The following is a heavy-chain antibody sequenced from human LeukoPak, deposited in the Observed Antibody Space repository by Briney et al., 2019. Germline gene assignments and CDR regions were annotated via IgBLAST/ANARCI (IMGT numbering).Heavy chain of an antibody. V-gene: IGHV3-23*01. CDR3: ASTFCSSTSCYTGPFDY. CDR2: LVGSGGGT. D-gene: IGHD2-2*02. J-gene: IGHJ4*02. CDR1: GFTFSNYA. Sequence: GGSLRLSCAASGFTFSNYAMNWVRQAPGKGLEWVSSLVGSGGGTFYADSVRGRFTISRDNSKNTLYLQMNSLRAEDTAVYYCASTFCSSTSCYTGPFDYWGQGTLVTVSS.